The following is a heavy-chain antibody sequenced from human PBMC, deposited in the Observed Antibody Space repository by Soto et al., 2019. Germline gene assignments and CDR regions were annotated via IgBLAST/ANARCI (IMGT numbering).Heavy chain of an antibody. V-gene: IGHV3-30*03. Sequence: QVQVVESGGNIVQPGTSLRLSCAASGFAFTNYGIHWVRQDPGKGLEWVAHISNDGSKKFYADSVKGRFTISRDNSENTVYLQMTSLRPDDTAVFYCARDVAMPTGFGLGYWGQGTLVTVSS. D-gene: IGHD3-16*01. CDR2: ISNDGSKK. CDR1: GFAFTNYG. J-gene: IGHJ4*02. CDR3: ARDVAMPTGFGLGY.